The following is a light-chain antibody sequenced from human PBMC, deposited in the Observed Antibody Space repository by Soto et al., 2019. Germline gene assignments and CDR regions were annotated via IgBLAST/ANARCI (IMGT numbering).Light chain of an antibody. CDR2: LGS. V-gene: IGKV2-28*01. CDR3: MQALQRPPWT. CDR1: QSLQHTIGYNY. Sequence: IVMTQSPLYLRITPGEPTCISCRSSQSLQHTIGYNYLDWYLQKPGQSPQLLIYLGSKRAPGVPDRFSGSGSGTNFTLKISRVEAEDIGVYYCMQALQRPPWTFGQGTKVDIK. J-gene: IGKJ1*01.